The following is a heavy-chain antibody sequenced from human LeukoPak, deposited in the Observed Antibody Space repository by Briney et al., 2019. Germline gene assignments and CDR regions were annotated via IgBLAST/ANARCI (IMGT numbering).Heavy chain of an antibody. Sequence: PSETLSLTCAVYGGSLSGYYWSWIRQPPGKGLEWIGEINHSGSTNYNPSLKSRVTISVDTSKNQFSLKLTSVTAADTAVYYCAREANWGFDYWGQGTLVTVSS. CDR3: AREANWGFDY. V-gene: IGHV4-34*01. J-gene: IGHJ4*02. D-gene: IGHD7-27*01. CDR1: GGSLSGYY. CDR2: INHSGST.